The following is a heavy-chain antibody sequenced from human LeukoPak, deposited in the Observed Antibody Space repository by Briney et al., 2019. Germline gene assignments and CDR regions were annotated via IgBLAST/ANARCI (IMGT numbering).Heavy chain of an antibody. V-gene: IGHV3-23*01. CDR3: AKDHPSCGGRDCLPFDN. CDR1: GFTFSTFA. Sequence: PGGSLRLSCAASGFTFSTFAMSWGRQAPGKGLEWVSTITRSGAAKYYADSVKGRFTISRDNSKNTLYLQMDSLSAEDTALYYCAKDHPSCGGRDCLPFDNWGQGTLVTVSS. D-gene: IGHD2-21*01. J-gene: IGHJ4*02. CDR2: ITRSGAAK.